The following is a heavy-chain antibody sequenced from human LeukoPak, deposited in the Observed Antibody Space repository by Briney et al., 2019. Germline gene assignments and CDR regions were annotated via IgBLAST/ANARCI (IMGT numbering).Heavy chain of an antibody. CDR1: GFTFSSYS. J-gene: IGHJ3*02. V-gene: IGHV3-21*01. Sequence: GGSLRLSCAASGFTFSSYSMNWVRQAPGKGLEWVSSISSSSSYIYYADSVKGRFTISRDNAKNSLYLQMNSLRAEDTAVYYCARDLPRILWFGESRHDAFDIWGQGTMVTVSS. D-gene: IGHD3-10*01. CDR3: ARDLPRILWFGESRHDAFDI. CDR2: ISSSSSYI.